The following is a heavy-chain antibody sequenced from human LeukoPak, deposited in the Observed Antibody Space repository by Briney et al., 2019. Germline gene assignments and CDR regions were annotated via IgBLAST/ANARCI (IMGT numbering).Heavy chain of an antibody. V-gene: IGHV3-21*01. CDR3: ARDRRTGDGDYPGDAFDI. Sequence: GGSLRLSCAASGFTFSSYSMNWVRQAPGKGLEWVSSISSSSSYIYYADSVKGRFTISRDNAKNSLYLQMNSLRAEDTAVYYCARDRRTGDGDYPGDAFDIWGQGTMVTVSS. CDR2: ISSSSSYI. J-gene: IGHJ3*02. D-gene: IGHD4-17*01. CDR1: GFTFSSYS.